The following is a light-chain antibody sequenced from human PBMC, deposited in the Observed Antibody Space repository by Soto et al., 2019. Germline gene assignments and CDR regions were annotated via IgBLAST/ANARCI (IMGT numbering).Light chain of an antibody. CDR1: SSNIGKNT. CDR2: SNT. J-gene: IGLJ1*01. Sequence: QSVLTQPPSASGTPGQTVTISCSGGSSNIGKNTVSWYQHLPGTAPKLLIYSNTQRPLGVPVRFSGSKSGTSASLAISGLQSDDEADYYCAVWDDSLYLFGNGTKVTVL. CDR3: AVWDDSLYL. V-gene: IGLV1-44*01.